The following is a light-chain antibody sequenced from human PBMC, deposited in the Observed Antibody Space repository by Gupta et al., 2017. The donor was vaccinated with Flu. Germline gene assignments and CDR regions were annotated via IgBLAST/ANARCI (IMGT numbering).Light chain of an antibody. CDR1: RNIGVD. CDR3: QQNNYWPPYS. CDR2: SDS. Sequence: ATLSLSPGETATLSCRARRNIGVDLEWYKQKPKQAPRLLINSDSARDSGVAARFSGGGCGKELALTITSRQSEDYAVYYCQQNNYWPPYSFGQGTKLEI. J-gene: IGKJ2*01. V-gene: IGKV3D-15*01.